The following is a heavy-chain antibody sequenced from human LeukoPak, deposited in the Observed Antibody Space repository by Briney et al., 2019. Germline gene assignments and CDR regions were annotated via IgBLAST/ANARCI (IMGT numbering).Heavy chain of an antibody. J-gene: IGHJ4*02. V-gene: IGHV4-34*01. CDR3: ARGRANWDYDFDR. Sequence: NPAETLSLTCGVSGGSFIGFHWSWIPQFPGKGLEGMGELNPLEAPPGGGTYNPSLKSRVTMSVDTSKDQFSLRLTSVSAADTAVYYCARGRANWDYDFDRWGQGTLVIVSS. CDR1: GGSFIGFH. D-gene: IGHD1-7*01. CDR2: LNPLEAPPGGG.